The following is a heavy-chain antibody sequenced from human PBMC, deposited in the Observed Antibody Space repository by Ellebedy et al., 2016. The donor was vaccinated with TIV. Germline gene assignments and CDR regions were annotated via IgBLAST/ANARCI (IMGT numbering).Heavy chain of an antibody. CDR2: INPSNGGT. CDR3: ARLKGRDAL. Sequence: ASVKVSCXASGYTFTAYYVHWVRQAPGQGLEWMGMINPSNGGTTYAQNFQGRVSMTRDTSTGTLYLELSSLTSEDTAVYYCARLKGRDALWGQGTLVTVSS. D-gene: IGHD3-10*01. V-gene: IGHV1-46*01. J-gene: IGHJ4*02. CDR1: GYTFTAYY.